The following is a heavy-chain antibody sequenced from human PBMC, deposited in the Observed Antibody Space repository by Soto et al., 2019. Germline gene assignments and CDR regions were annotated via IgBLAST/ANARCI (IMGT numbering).Heavy chain of an antibody. V-gene: IGHV5-51*01. CDR1: GYSFTSYW. D-gene: IGHD5-12*01. J-gene: IGHJ4*02. CDR2: IYPGDSDT. Sequence: LKISCKGSGYSFTSYWIGWVRQMPGKGLEWMGIIYPGDSDTRYSPSFQGQVTISADKSISTAYLQWSSLKASDTAMYYCASARPEMATIPYYWGQGTLVTVSS. CDR3: ASARPEMATIPYY.